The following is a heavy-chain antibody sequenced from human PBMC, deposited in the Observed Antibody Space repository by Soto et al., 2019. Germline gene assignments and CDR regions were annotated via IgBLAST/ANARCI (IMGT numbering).Heavy chain of an antibody. Sequence: QVQLVQSGAEVKKPGSSVKVSCKASGGPFSSYAISWVRQAPGQGLEWMGGIIPIFGTANYAQKFQGRVTITADESTSTDYMELSSLRSEDTAVYYCATHGDYHMGDYWGQGTLVTVSS. J-gene: IGHJ4*02. D-gene: IGHD4-17*01. CDR1: GGPFSSYA. V-gene: IGHV1-69*01. CDR3: ATHGDYHMGDY. CDR2: IIPIFGTA.